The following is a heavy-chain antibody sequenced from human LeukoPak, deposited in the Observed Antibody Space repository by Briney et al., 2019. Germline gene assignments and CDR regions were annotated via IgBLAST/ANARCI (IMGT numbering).Heavy chain of an antibody. J-gene: IGHJ4*02. CDR2: INPNSGGT. CDR3: ARKGVYGSGSYYKEYYFDY. V-gene: IGHV1-2*04. CDR1: GGTFSSYA. Sequence: RASVKVSCKASGGTFSSYAVNWVRQAPGQGLEWMGWINPNSGGTNYAQKFQGWVTMTRDTSISTTYMELSRLRSDDTAVYYCARKGVYGSGSYYKEYYFDYWGQGTLVTVSS. D-gene: IGHD3-10*01.